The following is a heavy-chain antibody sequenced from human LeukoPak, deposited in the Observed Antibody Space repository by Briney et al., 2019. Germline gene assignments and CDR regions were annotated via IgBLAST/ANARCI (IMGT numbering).Heavy chain of an antibody. D-gene: IGHD4-11*01. CDR1: GFTFDDYA. Sequence: GGSLRLSCAASGFTFDDYAMHWVRQAPGKGLEWVSGISWNSDSIGYADSVKGRFTISRDNSKNSLYLQMNSLRAEDTALYYCAKQTTITPFDYWGQGTLVTVSS. J-gene: IGHJ4*02. V-gene: IGHV3-9*01. CDR3: AKQTTITPFDY. CDR2: ISWNSDSI.